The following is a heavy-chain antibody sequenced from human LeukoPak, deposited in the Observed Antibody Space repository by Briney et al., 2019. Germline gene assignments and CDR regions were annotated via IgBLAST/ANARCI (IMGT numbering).Heavy chain of an antibody. J-gene: IGHJ6*04. CDR2: IYYSGST. V-gene: IGHV4-30-4*01. Sequence: SQTLSLTCTVSGGAISSGDYYWSWIRQPPGKGLAWIGYIYYSGSTYYNPSLKSRVTISVDTSKNQFSLKLSSVTAADTAVYYCARSAPYGDYVGYYYGMDVWGKGTTVTVSS. CDR1: GGAISSGDYY. CDR3: ARSAPYGDYVGYYYGMDV. D-gene: IGHD4-17*01.